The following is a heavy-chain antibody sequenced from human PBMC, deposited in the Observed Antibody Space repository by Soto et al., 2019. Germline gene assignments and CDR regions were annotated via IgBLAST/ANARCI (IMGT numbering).Heavy chain of an antibody. CDR3: AREVYSSGWPYYYGMDV. V-gene: IGHV1-2*04. CDR2: INPNSGGT. Sequence: GASVKVSCKASGYTFTGYYMHWVRQAPGQGLEWMGWINPNSGGTNYAQKFQGWVTMTRDTSISTAYMELSRLRSDDTAVYYCAREVYSSGWPYYYGMDVWGQGTTVTVSS. CDR1: GYTFTGYY. D-gene: IGHD6-19*01. J-gene: IGHJ6*02.